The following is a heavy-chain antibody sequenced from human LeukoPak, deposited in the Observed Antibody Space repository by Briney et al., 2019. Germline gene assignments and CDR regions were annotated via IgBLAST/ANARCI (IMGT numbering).Heavy chain of an antibody. V-gene: IGHV3-30*02. D-gene: IGHD3-9*01. CDR2: IRYDGSNK. CDR1: GFTFSSYG. J-gene: IGHJ3*02. CDR3: ARDSLPYDILTGYYRADAFDI. Sequence: GGSLRLSCAASGFTFSSYGMHWVRQAPGKGLEWVAFIRYDGSNKYYADSVKGRFTISRDNSKNTLYLQMNSLRAEDTAVYYCARDSLPYDILTGYYRADAFDIWGQGTMVTVSS.